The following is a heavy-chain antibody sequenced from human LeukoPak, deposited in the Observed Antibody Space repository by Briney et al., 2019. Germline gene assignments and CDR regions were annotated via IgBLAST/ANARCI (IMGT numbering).Heavy chain of an antibody. CDR1: GGSISSSNFY. Sequence: SSETLSLTCTVSGGSISSSNFYWGWIRQPPGKGLEWIGSIYYSGSTYYNPSLKSRVSISVDTSKNQFSLKLSSVTAADTAVYYCARGRGSSSWSDGAFDIWGQGTMVTVSS. CDR2: IYYSGST. V-gene: IGHV4-39*07. D-gene: IGHD6-13*01. J-gene: IGHJ3*02. CDR3: ARGRGSSSWSDGAFDI.